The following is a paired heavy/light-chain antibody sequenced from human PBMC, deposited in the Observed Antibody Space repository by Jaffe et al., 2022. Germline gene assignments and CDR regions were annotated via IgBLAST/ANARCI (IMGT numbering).Light chain of an antibody. V-gene: IGKV2-30*02. CDR3: MQGTYWPLT. CDR1: QSLVHSGGNTY. Sequence: DVVMTQSPLSLPVTLGQSVSISCRSSQSLVHSGGNTYLNWFQQRPGQSPRRLIYKVSNRDSGVPDRFSGSGSGTDFTLKISRVEAEDVGVYYCMQGTYWPLTFGGGTKVEIK. CDR2: KVS. J-gene: IGKJ4*01.
Heavy chain of an antibody. J-gene: IGHJ4*02. V-gene: IGHV3-9*01. D-gene: IGHD1-26*01. Sequence: EAQLVESGGGLVQPGRSLRLSCAASGFKFDDYSMHWVRQAPGKGLEWVSSITKDSGRIGYADSVKGRFTISRDNSKNSLYLQMDSLRAEDTAFYYCFIVGTNDWGQGTLVTVSS. CDR2: ITKDSGRI. CDR1: GFKFDDYS. CDR3: FIVGTND.